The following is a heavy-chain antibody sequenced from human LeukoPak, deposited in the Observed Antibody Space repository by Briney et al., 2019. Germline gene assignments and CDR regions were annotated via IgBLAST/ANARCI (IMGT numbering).Heavy chain of an antibody. Sequence: ASVKVSCKASGYTFTSYAMHWVRQAPGQRLEWMGWINAGNGNTKYSQKFQGRVTITRDTSASTAYMELSSLRSDDTAVYYCARGSLTWYYYDSSGYVYWGQGTLVTVSS. CDR1: GYTFTSYA. CDR2: INAGNGNT. V-gene: IGHV1-3*01. D-gene: IGHD3-22*01. CDR3: ARGSLTWYYYDSSGYVY. J-gene: IGHJ4*02.